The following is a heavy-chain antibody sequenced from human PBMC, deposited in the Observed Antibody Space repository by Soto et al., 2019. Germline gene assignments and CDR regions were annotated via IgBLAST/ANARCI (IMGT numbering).Heavy chain of an antibody. Sequence: QVQLVQSGAEVKKPGSSVKVSCKASGGTFSSYAISWVRQAPGQGLEWMGGIIPIFGTANYAQKYQGRVTITADESRSTAYMELSSLKSEDTAVYYCARVDTAIYYYYGMDVWGQGTTVTVSS. V-gene: IGHV1-69*01. D-gene: IGHD5-18*01. CDR1: GGTFSSYA. CDR3: ARVDTAIYYYYGMDV. J-gene: IGHJ6*02. CDR2: IIPIFGTA.